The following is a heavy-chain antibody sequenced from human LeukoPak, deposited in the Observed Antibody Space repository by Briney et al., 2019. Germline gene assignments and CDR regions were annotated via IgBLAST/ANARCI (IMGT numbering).Heavy chain of an antibody. D-gene: IGHD1-26*01. Sequence: ASVKVSCKASGYTFTSYGISWVRQAPGQGVEWMGWISAYNGNTNYAQKLQGRVTMTTDTSTSTAYMELRSLRSDDTAVYYCARDLVAGGSYYGWFDPWGQGTLVTVSS. CDR3: ARDLVAGGSYYGWFDP. CDR1: GYTFTSYG. J-gene: IGHJ5*02. CDR2: ISAYNGNT. V-gene: IGHV1-18*01.